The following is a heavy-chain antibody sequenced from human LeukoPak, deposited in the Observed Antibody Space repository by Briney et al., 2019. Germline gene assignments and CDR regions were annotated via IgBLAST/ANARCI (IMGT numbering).Heavy chain of an antibody. D-gene: IGHD6-19*01. Sequence: PSETLSLTCAVYGGSFSGYYWSWIRQPPGKGLEWIGEINHSGSTNYNPSLKSRVTISVDTSKNQFSLKLCSVTAADTAVYYCARVTGPIAVAGTNWFDPWGQGTLVTVSS. J-gene: IGHJ5*02. CDR1: GGSFSGYY. CDR2: INHSGST. V-gene: IGHV4-34*01. CDR3: ARVTGPIAVAGTNWFDP.